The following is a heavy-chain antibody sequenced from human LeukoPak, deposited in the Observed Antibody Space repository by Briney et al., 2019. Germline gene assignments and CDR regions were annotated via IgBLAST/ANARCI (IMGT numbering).Heavy chain of an antibody. CDR3: AKSLYGSGSYYNWFDP. J-gene: IGHJ5*02. CDR2: INHRGST. Sequence: SETLSLTCSVSSYSIPGVYYWGWIRQSPGKGMEWIVEINHRGSTNYNPSLKRRVTISLDTSKNQFSLKLSSVTAADTAVYYCAKSLYGSGSYYNWFDPWGQGTLVTVSS. D-gene: IGHD3-10*01. V-gene: IGHV4-38-2*02. CDR1: SYSIPGVYY.